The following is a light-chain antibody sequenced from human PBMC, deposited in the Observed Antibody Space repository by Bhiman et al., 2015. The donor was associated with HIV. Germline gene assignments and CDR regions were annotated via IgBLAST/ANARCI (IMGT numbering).Light chain of an antibody. CDR1: NIDVGGYEF. J-gene: IGLJ1*01. V-gene: IGLV2-14*03. Sequence: QSALTQPASVSGSPGQSITISCTGSNIDVGGYEFVSWFQQHPGKAPKLMIYDVSNRPSGVSNRFSGSKSGNTASLTISGLQAEDEADYYCSSYTTSSTYVFGSGTKVTVV. CDR2: DVS. CDR3: SSYTTSSTYV.